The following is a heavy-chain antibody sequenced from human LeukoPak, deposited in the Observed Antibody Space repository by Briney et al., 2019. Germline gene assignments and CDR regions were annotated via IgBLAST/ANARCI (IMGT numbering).Heavy chain of an antibody. J-gene: IGHJ5*02. Sequence: PSETMSLSCTVSCASISCESYYWPRMREPAGKGLERIWRIYNTGSTKYNPSLKSRVTISIDTSKNQFSLKLNSVTAADTAVYYCARVMAVNPDWFDPWGQGTLVTVSS. CDR1: CASISCESYY. V-gene: IGHV4-61*02. CDR2: IYNTGST. CDR3: ARVMAVNPDWFDP. D-gene: IGHD5-24*01.